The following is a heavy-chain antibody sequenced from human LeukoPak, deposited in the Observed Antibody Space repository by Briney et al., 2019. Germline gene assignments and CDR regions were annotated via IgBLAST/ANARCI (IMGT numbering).Heavy chain of an antibody. V-gene: IGHV1-8*01. Sequence: ASVKVSCKASGYTFSTYDINWVRQATGQGLEWRGWMSPKRGDTGYAQTFQGRITMTRDTSINTAYMELNSLTSEDTAVYYCARTNLADCGGECETDAFDIWGHGTMVTVSS. D-gene: IGHD2-21*01. CDR3: ARTNLADCGGECETDAFDI. J-gene: IGHJ3*02. CDR2: MSPKRGDT. CDR1: GYTFSTYD.